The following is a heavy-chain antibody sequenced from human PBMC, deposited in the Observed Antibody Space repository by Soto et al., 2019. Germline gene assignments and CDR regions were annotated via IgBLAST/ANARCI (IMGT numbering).Heavy chain of an antibody. D-gene: IGHD6-13*01. Sequence: ASVKVSCKASGGTFSSYAISWVRQAPGQGLEWMGGIIPIFGTANYAQKFQGRVTITADESTSTAYMELSSLRSEDTAVYYCARDPKYRAAAGLFDYWGQGTLVTVS. CDR2: IIPIFGTA. J-gene: IGHJ4*02. CDR1: GGTFSSYA. CDR3: ARDPKYRAAAGLFDY. V-gene: IGHV1-69*13.